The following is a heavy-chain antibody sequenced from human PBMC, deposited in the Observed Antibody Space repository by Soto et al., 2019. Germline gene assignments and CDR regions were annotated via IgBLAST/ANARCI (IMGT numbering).Heavy chain of an antibody. D-gene: IGHD2-21*02. CDR2: INTGNGNT. Sequence: QVQLLQSGAEEKKPGASVTVSCKASGYMFTSYAIHWVRQAPGRRPEWMGWINTGNGNTKYSQNFQGRVTITRDTSANTAQMDLRSLRREATAVYYCSSVYRSLYCGGDCHAFDIWGQGTMVSASS. V-gene: IGHV1-3*04. CDR1: GYMFTSYA. J-gene: IGHJ3*02. CDR3: SSVYRSLYCGGDCHAFDI.